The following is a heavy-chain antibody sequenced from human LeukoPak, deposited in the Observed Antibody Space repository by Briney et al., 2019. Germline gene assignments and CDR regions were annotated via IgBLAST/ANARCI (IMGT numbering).Heavy chain of an antibody. CDR2: ISSSSNII. CDR3: AELGITMIGGV. Sequence: GSLRLSCVGSGFTFSIYSMNWVRQAPGKGLEWVSYISSSSNIIHYTDSVKGRFTISRDNAKNSLYLQMNSLRAEDTAVYYCAELGITMIGGVWGKGTTVTISS. J-gene: IGHJ6*04. D-gene: IGHD3-10*02. V-gene: IGHV3-48*01. CDR1: GFTFSIYS.